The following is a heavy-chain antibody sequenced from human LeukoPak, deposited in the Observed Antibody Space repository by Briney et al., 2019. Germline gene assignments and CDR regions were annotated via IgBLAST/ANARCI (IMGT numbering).Heavy chain of an antibody. Sequence: SETLSLTCAVYGGSFSGYYWSWIRQPPGKGLEWIGEINHSGSTNYNPSLKSRVTISVDTSKNQFSLKLSSVTAADTAVYYCAGVLRGYYYYYMDVWGKGTTVTVSS. D-gene: IGHD3-10*01. CDR1: GGSFSGYY. V-gene: IGHV4-34*01. CDR2: INHSGST. J-gene: IGHJ6*03. CDR3: AGVLRGYYYYYMDV.